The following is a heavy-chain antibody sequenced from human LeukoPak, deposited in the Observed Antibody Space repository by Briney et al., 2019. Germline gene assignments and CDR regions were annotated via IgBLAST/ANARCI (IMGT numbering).Heavy chain of an antibody. CDR3: ARLPPPGYYFDY. D-gene: IGHD3-10*01. V-gene: IGHV4-59*08. CDR2: IYYSGST. Sequence: SETLSLTCTVSGGSISGYYWSWIRQPPGKGLEWIGFIYYSGSTKHNPTLNSRVTISVDTSKNQFSLKLSSVTAADTALYYCARLPPPGYYFDYWGQGTLVTVSS. CDR1: GGSISGYY. J-gene: IGHJ4*02.